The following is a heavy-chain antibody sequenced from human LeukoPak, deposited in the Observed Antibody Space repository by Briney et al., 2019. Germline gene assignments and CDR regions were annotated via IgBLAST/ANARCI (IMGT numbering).Heavy chain of an antibody. D-gene: IGHD6-19*01. CDR3: ARQYSSGWLYWFDP. J-gene: IGHJ5*02. V-gene: IGHV3-48*03. CDR1: RFTFSNYE. CDR2: ISSSGSPT. Sequence: PGGSLRLSCAASRFTFSNYEMIWVRQTPGKELEWISYISSSGSPTYYADSVKGRFTISRDNAKNSLYLQMNSLRAEDTVVYYCARQYSSGWLYWFDPWGQGTPVTVSS.